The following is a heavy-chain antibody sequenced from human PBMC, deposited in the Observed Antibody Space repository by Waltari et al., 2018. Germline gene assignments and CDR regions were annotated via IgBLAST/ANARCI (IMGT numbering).Heavy chain of an antibody. J-gene: IGHJ4*02. D-gene: IGHD6-19*01. CDR2: ISSSSSYI. V-gene: IGHV3-21*01. CDR1: GFTFSSSS. CDR3: ATSSSGLVGIFDY. Sequence: EVQLVESGGGLVKPGGSLRLSCAASGFTFSSSSMNWVRQAPGKGLEWVSSISSSSSYIYYADSVKGRFTSSRDNAKNSLYLQMNSLRAEDTAVYYCATSSSGLVGIFDYWGQGTLVTVSS.